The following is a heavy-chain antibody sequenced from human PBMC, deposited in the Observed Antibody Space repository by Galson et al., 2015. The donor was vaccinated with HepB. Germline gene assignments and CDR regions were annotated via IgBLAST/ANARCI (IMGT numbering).Heavy chain of an antibody. Sequence: SLRLSCAASGFTFNNAWMNWVRQAPGKGLEWVGRIKTKTDGGTTAYAAPVKGRFTISRDDSKNTLYLQMNSLKTEDTAVYYCTSWADSSGLWVQHWGQGTLVTVSS. CDR1: GFTFNNAW. D-gene: IGHD6-19*01. V-gene: IGHV3-15*07. J-gene: IGHJ1*01. CDR2: IKTKTDGGTT. CDR3: TSWADSSGLWVQH.